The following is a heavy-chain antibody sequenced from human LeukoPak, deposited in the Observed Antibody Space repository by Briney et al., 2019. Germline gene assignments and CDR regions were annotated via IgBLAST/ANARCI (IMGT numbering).Heavy chain of an antibody. CDR1: GGTFSSYA. CDR3: ARGGGRWLQLSVADYYGMDV. CDR2: IIPVLGIT. D-gene: IGHD5-24*01. V-gene: IGHV1-69*04. Sequence: SVKVSCKASGGTFSSYAISWVRRAPGQGLEWMGRIIPVLGITNYAQKFQGRVTITADKSTSTADMELSSLRSEDTAVYYCARGGGRWLQLSVADYYGMDVWGRGTTVTVSS. J-gene: IGHJ6*02.